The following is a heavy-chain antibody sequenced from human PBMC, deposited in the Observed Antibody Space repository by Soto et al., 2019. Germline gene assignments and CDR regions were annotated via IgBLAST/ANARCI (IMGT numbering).Heavy chain of an antibody. J-gene: IGHJ4*02. CDR1: GFTFSNAW. V-gene: IGHV3-15*07. CDR2: IKSKTDGGTT. CDR3: TTDYDILTGYYTFDY. D-gene: IGHD3-9*01. Sequence: GGSLRLSCAASGFTFSNAWMNWVRQAPGKGLEWVGRIKSKTDGGTTDYAAPVKGRFTISRDDSKNTLYLQMNSLKTEDTAVYYCTTDYDILTGYYTFDYWGQGTLVTVSS.